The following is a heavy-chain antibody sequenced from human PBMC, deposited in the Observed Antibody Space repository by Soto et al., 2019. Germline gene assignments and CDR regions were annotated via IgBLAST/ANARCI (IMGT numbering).Heavy chain of an antibody. J-gene: IGHJ6*02. Sequence: QVQLVQSGAEVKKPGSSMKVSCTVSGGSFNSFAITWVRQAPGQGLEWMGGTVLVLGEVYYAQKFQGRITITADESTRTVYMELSSLRSEDTAVYYCARDSVLNNDFWSGHPRLGMDVWGQGTTVTVSS. D-gene: IGHD3-3*01. CDR3: ARDSVLNNDFWSGHPRLGMDV. CDR2: TVLVLGEV. V-gene: IGHV1-69*10. CDR1: GGSFNSFA.